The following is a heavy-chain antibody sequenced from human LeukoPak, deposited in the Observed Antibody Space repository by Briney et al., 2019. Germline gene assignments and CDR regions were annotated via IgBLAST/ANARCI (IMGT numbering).Heavy chain of an antibody. J-gene: IGHJ1*01. CDR1: GGSINSYC. D-gene: IGHD6-19*01. CDR2: VSYSGNT. Sequence: SETLSLICTVSGGSINSYCWSWIRQPPGKGLEWIGYVSYSGNTNYNPSLKSRVTISVDTSKNQFSLKLSSVTAADTAVYYCARVGGYSSGWYEYFQHWGQGTLVTVSS. CDR3: ARVGGYSSGWYEYFQH. V-gene: IGHV4-59*01.